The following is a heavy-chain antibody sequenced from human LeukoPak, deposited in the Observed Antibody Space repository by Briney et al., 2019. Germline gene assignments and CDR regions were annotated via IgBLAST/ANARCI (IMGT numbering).Heavy chain of an antibody. CDR1: GDSISSYY. Sequence: SETLSLTCTVSGDSISSYYWSWIRQPPGKGLEWIGYIYYSGSTNYKPSLKSRVSISVDTSKNQSSLKLSSVTAADTAVYHCARGIHYFDYWGQGTLVTVSS. J-gene: IGHJ4*02. CDR3: ARGIHYFDY. V-gene: IGHV4-59*01. CDR2: IYYSGST.